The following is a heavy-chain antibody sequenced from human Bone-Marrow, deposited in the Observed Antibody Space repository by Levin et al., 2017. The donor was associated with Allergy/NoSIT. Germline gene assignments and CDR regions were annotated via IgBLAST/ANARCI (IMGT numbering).Heavy chain of an antibody. CDR2: ISGSGGST. D-gene: IGHD2-2*01. Sequence: PGGSLRLSCAASGFTFSSYAMSWVRQAPGKGLEWVSAISGSGGSTYYADSVKGRFTISRDNSKNTLYLQMNSLRAEDTAVYYCAKDGHIVVVPAAIHYYYGMDVWGQGTTVTVSS. CDR3: AKDGHIVVVPAAIHYYYGMDV. V-gene: IGHV3-23*01. J-gene: IGHJ6*02. CDR1: GFTFSSYA.